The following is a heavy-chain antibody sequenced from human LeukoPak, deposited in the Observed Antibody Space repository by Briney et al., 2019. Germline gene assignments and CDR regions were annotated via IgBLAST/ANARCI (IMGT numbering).Heavy chain of an antibody. CDR3: ARGTYYYDSSGYYPDY. V-gene: IGHV1-18*01. CDR2: ISAYNGNT. D-gene: IGHD3-22*01. J-gene: IGHJ4*02. CDR1: GYTFTSYG. Sequence: GASVKVSCKASGYTFTSYGISWVRQAPGQGLEWMGWISAYNGNTNYAQKLQGRVTMTTDTSTSTAYMELRSLRSDDTAVYYCARGTYYYDSSGYYPDYWGQGTLVTVSS.